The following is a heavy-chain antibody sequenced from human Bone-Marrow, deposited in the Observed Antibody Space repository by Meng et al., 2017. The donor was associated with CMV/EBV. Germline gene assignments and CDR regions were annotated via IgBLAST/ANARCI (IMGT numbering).Heavy chain of an antibody. Sequence: GESLKISCAASGFTFSDYYMSWIRQAPGKGLEWVSAISGSGGSTYYADSVKGRFTISRDNSKNTLYLQMNSLRAEDTAVYYCAKDRAYSSGWYRFHGMDVWGQGTTVTVSS. CDR2: ISGSGGST. D-gene: IGHD6-19*01. J-gene: IGHJ6*02. V-gene: IGHV3-23*01. CDR1: GFTFSDYY. CDR3: AKDRAYSSGWYRFHGMDV.